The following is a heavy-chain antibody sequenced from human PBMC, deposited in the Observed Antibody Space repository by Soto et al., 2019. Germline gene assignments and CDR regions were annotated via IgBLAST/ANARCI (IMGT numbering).Heavy chain of an antibody. CDR1: GGFVSSGSYY. Sequence: QVQLQQWGAGLLKPSETLSLTCAVYGGFVSSGSYYWSWIRQPPGKGLEWIGEMSHSGGTHFNPYLNMRVTISVDTSKNQFSLMMSAVTAADTALYYCARVERGTATTVVDAFDIWGPGTMVTVSS. D-gene: IGHD1-1*01. CDR2: MSHSGGT. CDR3: ARVERGTATTVVDAFDI. V-gene: IGHV4-34*01. J-gene: IGHJ3*02.